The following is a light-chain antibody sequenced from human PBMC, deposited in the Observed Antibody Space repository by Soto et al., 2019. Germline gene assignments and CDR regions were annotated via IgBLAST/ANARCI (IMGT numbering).Light chain of an antibody. Sequence: IVMTQSPATLSVSPRDGATLSCRASQSVDSNLAWYQQKPGQTPRLLIYGASSRATGIPDRFSGSGSGTDFTLTISRLEPEDCAVYHCPQYGSSQWTFGQVTKVDI. CDR3: PQYGSSQWT. CDR2: GAS. CDR1: QSVDSN. V-gene: IGKV3-20*01. J-gene: IGKJ1*01.